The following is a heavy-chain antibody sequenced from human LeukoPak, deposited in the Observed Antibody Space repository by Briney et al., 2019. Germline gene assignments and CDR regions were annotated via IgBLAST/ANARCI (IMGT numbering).Heavy chain of an antibody. CDR2: INHSGST. D-gene: IGHD3-22*01. Sequence: SETLSLTCAVYGGSFSGYYWSWIRQPPGKGLEWVGEINHSGSTNYNPSLKSRVTMSIDTSNNHFSLKLSSATAADTAIYYCARARPVRRVTMIVVVIDSFDIWGQGTMVTVSS. V-gene: IGHV4-34*01. CDR1: GGSFSGYY. J-gene: IGHJ3*02. CDR3: ARARPVRRVTMIVVVIDSFDI.